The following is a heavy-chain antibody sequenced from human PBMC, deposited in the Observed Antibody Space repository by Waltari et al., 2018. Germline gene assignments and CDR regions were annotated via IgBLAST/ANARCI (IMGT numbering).Heavy chain of an antibody. V-gene: IGHV1-2*02. Sequence: QVQLVQSGAEVKRPGASVVVSCKTSGYTFTHYYIHWVRQAPGRGLESMGWINPNNGNTKLIERLQGRVTLTGDTSTSTVYMQLSSLTSDDTAIYFCARGFGVLPGYWGQGTLVTVSS. CDR2: INPNNGNT. CDR3: ARGFGVLPGY. J-gene: IGHJ4*02. D-gene: IGHD3-10*01. CDR1: GYTFTHYY.